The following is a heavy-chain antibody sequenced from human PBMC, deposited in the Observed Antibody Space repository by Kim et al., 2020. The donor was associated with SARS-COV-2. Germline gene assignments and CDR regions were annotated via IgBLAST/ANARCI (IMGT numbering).Heavy chain of an antibody. J-gene: IGHJ4*02. V-gene: IGHV7-4-1*02. CDR1: GYTFTSYA. CDR3: ARDGKGAVRGVIFY. CDR2: INTNTGNP. D-gene: IGHD3-10*01. Sequence: ASVKVSCKASGYTFTSYAMNWVRQAPGQGLEWMGWINTNTGNPTYAQGFTGRFVFSLDTSVSTAYLQINSLKAEDTAVYYCARDGKGAVRGVIFYWGQGTLVTVSS.